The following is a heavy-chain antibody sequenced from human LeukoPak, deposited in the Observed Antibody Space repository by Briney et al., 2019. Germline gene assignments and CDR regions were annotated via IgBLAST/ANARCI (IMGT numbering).Heavy chain of an antibody. CDR2: ISSSGSTI. CDR1: GFTFSSYE. V-gene: IGHV3-48*03. CDR3: ARGRPADIVVVVASSNFDY. Sequence: GGSLRLSCAASGFTFSSYEMNWVRQAPGKGLEWVSYISSSGSTIYYADSVKGRFTISRDNAKNSPYLQMNSLRAEDTAVYYCARGRPADIVVVVASSNFDYWGQGTLVTVSS. D-gene: IGHD2-15*01. J-gene: IGHJ4*02.